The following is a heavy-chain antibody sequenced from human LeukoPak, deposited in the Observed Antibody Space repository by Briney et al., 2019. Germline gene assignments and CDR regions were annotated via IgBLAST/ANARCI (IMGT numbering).Heavy chain of an antibody. CDR1: GFTFSSYS. J-gene: IGHJ3*02. CDR2: ISSSSSYI. V-gene: IGHV3-21*01. D-gene: IGHD3-16*02. Sequence: PGGSLRLSCAASGFTFSSYSMNWVRQAPGKGLEWVSSISSSSSYIYYADSVKGRFTISRDNAKNSLYLQMNSLRAEDTAVYYCARSNDYVWGSYRYDAFDIWGQGTMVTVSS. CDR3: ARSNDYVWGSYRYDAFDI.